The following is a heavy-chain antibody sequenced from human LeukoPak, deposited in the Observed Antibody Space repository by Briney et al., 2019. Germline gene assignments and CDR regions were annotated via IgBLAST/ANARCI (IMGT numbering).Heavy chain of an antibody. D-gene: IGHD2-2*01. Sequence: PPETLSLTCTVSGGSISSYYWSWIRQPPGKGLEWIGYIYYSGSTNYNPSLKSRVTISVDTSKNQFSLKLSSVTAADTAVYYCARDTGYCSSTSCSRYYYGMDVWGKGTTVTVSS. CDR2: IYYSGST. CDR3: ARDTGYCSSTSCSRYYYGMDV. J-gene: IGHJ6*04. CDR1: GGSISSYY. V-gene: IGHV4-59*01.